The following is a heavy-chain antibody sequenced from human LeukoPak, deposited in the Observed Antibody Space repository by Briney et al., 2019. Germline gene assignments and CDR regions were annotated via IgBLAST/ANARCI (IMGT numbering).Heavy chain of an antibody. Sequence: ASVKVSCKASGYTFSRYGISWVRQAPGQGLEWMGWISSYNGYTNYAQKPQGRVTMTTDTSTSTAYMELRSPRSDDTAVYYCARDWDYDILTGYYYFFDYWGQGTLVTVSS. CDR2: ISSYNGYT. CDR1: GYTFSRYG. CDR3: ARDWDYDILTGYYYFFDY. V-gene: IGHV1-18*01. D-gene: IGHD3-9*01. J-gene: IGHJ4*02.